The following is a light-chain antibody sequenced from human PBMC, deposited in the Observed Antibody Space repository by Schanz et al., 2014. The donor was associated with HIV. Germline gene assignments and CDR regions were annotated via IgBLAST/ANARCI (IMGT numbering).Light chain of an antibody. CDR1: QSISSW. J-gene: IGKJ4*01. Sequence: IQMTQSPSTLSASVGDRVTITCRASQSISSWLAWYQQKPGQAPKLLIYAASNLQSRVPSRFRGSGSGTYFTLTISSLQSDDVATYYCQQAYSFVSFGGGTKVEIK. CDR2: AAS. V-gene: IGKV1-5*01. CDR3: QQAYSFVS.